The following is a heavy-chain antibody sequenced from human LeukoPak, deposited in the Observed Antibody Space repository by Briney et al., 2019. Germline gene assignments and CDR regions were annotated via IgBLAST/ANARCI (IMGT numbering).Heavy chain of an antibody. CDR1: GYTFTSYC. Sequence: ASVKVSCKASGYTFTSYCMHWVRQAPGQGLEWMGIINPSGGSTSYAQKFQGRVTMTRDTSTSTVYMELSSLRSEDTAVYYCARPGYSGSYYHAFDIWGQGTMVTVSS. D-gene: IGHD1-26*01. CDR3: ARPGYSGSYYHAFDI. J-gene: IGHJ3*02. V-gene: IGHV1-46*01. CDR2: INPSGGST.